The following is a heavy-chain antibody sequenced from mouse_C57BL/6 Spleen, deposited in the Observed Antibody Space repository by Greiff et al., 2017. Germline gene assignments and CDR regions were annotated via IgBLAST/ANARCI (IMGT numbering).Heavy chain of an antibody. CDR3: ARHGIYYDYDGGVMDY. CDR1: GFSLTSYG. V-gene: IGHV2-6-1*01. Sequence: QLKESGPGLVAPSQSLSITCTVSGFSLTSYGVHWVRQPPGKGLEWLVVIWSDGSTTYNSALKSRLSISKDNSKSQVYLKMNSLQTDDTAMYYGARHGIYYDYDGGVMDYWGQGTSVTVSS. J-gene: IGHJ4*01. D-gene: IGHD2-4*01. CDR2: IWSDGST.